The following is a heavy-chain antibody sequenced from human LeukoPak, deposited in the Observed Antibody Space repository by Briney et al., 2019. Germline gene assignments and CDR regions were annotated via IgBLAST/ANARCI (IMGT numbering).Heavy chain of an antibody. Sequence: GESLRLSCAASAFTFSSYAMSWVRQAPGKGLEWVSSISSSSGTTKYADSVKGRFTISRDNSQNTLYLQLNSLRAEDMAVYYCVKDHAESLLTTIITLPPGYWGQGTLVTVSS. D-gene: IGHD3-3*01. J-gene: IGHJ4*02. CDR3: VKDHAESLLTTIITLPPGY. CDR2: ISSSSGTT. CDR1: AFTFSSYA. V-gene: IGHV3-23*01.